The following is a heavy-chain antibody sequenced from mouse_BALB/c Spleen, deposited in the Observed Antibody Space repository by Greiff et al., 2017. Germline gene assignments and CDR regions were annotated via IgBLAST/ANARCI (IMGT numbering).Heavy chain of an antibody. CDR2: ISSGSSTI. CDR1: GFTFSSFG. D-gene: IGHD1-1*01. CDR3: ARPVVDYYAMDY. V-gene: IGHV5-17*02. Sequence: DVQLVESGGGLVQPGGSRKLSCAASGFTFSSFGMHWVRQAPEKGLEWVAYISSGSSTIYYADTVKGRFTISRDNPKNTLFLQMTSLRSEDTAMYYCARPVVDYYAMDYWGQGTSVTVSS. J-gene: IGHJ4*01.